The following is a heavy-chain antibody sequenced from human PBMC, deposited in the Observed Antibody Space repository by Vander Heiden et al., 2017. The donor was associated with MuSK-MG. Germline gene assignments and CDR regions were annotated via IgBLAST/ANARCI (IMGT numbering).Heavy chain of an antibody. CDR1: FTVSSYS. V-gene: IGHV3-23*01. D-gene: IGHD1-26*01. CDR3: AKDLIVGATIYYYMDV. Sequence: FTVSSYSMSWVRQAPGKGLEWVSASSGGGGSTYYADSVKGRFTISRDNSKNTLYLHMNSLRAEDTAVYYCAKDLIVGATIYYYMDVWGQGTTVTVSS. CDR2: SSGGGGST. J-gene: IGHJ6*03.